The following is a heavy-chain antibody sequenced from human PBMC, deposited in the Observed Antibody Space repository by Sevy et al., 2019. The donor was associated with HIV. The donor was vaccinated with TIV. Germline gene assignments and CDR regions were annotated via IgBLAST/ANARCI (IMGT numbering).Heavy chain of an antibody. D-gene: IGHD2-2*01. V-gene: IGHV4-4*02. CDR2: IFHSGST. CDR1: GGSISSSNW. Sequence: SETLSLTCAVSGGSISSSNWWSWVRQPPGKGLEWIGEIFHSGSTNYSPSLKSRATISIDKSKNQFSLKLTSLTAADTAVYYCARGVIVLVPPAVSYFDSWGQGTLVTVSS. CDR3: ARGVIVLVPPAVSYFDS. J-gene: IGHJ4*02.